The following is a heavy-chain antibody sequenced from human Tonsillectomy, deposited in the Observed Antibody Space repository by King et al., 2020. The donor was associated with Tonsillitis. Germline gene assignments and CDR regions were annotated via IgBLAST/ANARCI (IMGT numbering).Heavy chain of an antibody. CDR2: IYYSGST. D-gene: IGHD3-22*01. Sequence: VQLQESGQGLVKPSQTLSLTCTVSGGSISSGGYYWSWIRQHPGKGLEWIGYIYYSGSTYYNPSLKSRVTISVETSKNQFSLKLSSVTAADTAVYYCARDHWYYDSSGYDAFDIWGQGTMVTVSS. CDR1: GGSISSGGYY. V-gene: IGHV4-31*03. CDR3: ARDHWYYDSSGYDAFDI. J-gene: IGHJ3*02.